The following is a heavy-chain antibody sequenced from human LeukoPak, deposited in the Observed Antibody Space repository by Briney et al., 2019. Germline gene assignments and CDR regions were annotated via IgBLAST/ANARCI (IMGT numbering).Heavy chain of an antibody. CDR3: ARVLGFTYGHSPYYFDD. J-gene: IGHJ4*02. CDR2: LYYSGST. CDR1: GGSISSYS. V-gene: IGHV4-59*08. Sequence: SETLSLTCTLSGGSISSYSWSWIRQPPGKGLEWIGYLYYSGSTHSNPSLNSRVTISKDTSKNQFSLSLSSVTAADTAVYYCARVLGFTYGHSPYYFDDWGQGTLVTVSS. D-gene: IGHD5-18*01.